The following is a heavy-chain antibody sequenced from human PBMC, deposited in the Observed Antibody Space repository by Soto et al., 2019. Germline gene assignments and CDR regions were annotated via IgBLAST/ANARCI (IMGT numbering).Heavy chain of an antibody. J-gene: IGHJ6*02. Sequence: EVQVLESGGGIVQPGGSLRLSCAGSGFTFSAYARNWVRQAPGKGLEWVSGMIASGGATYYADSVKGRFTISRDNSKNTLSLQMNSLRAEDTAIYYCAKEDIVVETTIPRNFYYCGMDVWGQGTMVTVSS. CDR2: MIASGGAT. CDR3: AKEDIVVETTIPRNFYYCGMDV. CDR1: GFTFSAYA. D-gene: IGHD2-21*02. V-gene: IGHV3-23*01.